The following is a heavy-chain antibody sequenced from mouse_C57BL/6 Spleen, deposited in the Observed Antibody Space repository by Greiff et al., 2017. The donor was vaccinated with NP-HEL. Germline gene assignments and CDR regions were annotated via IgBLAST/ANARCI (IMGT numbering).Heavy chain of an antibody. CDR3: RISTINA. V-gene: IGHV14-3*02. J-gene: IGHJ2*01. D-gene: IGHD5-2*01. Sequence: EVQLQQSGAELVKPAASLKLSCTASGYNIKDIYIHWVKQRPEKGLERIRRTDTANGNTKYDPKFQGKATITADTSSNKAYLQLSSLTSEDTAVYDCRISTINAWGQGTTLVVSS. CDR1: GYNIKDIY. CDR2: TDTANGNT.